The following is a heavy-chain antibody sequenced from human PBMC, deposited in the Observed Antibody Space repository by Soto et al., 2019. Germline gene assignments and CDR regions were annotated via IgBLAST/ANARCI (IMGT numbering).Heavy chain of an antibody. CDR1: GFTFSSYG. CDR3: ARDREVTPAGYYYYMDV. D-gene: IGHD2-21*02. J-gene: IGHJ6*03. Sequence: GGSLRLSCAASGFTFSSYGMHWVRQAPGKGLEWVAVIWYDGSNKYYADSVKGRFTISRDNSKNTLYLQMNSLRADDTAVYYCARDREVTPAGYYYYMDVWGKGTTVTVSS. V-gene: IGHV3-33*01. CDR2: IWYDGSNK.